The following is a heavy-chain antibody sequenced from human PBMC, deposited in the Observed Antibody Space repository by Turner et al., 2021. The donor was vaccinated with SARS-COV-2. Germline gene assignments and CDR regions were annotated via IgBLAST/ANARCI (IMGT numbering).Heavy chain of an antibody. Sequence: QVQLVQSGAEVEKPGASVKVSCKASGYTFSGYYMHWVRQAPGQGLEWMGWINPNSGGTNYAQKFQGRVTMTSETSISTAYMELSRLRSDDTAVYYCARGPRGYDFWSGYPNWFDPWGQGTLVTVSS. V-gene: IGHV1-2*02. CDR2: INPNSGGT. J-gene: IGHJ5*02. CDR1: GYTFSGYY. D-gene: IGHD3-3*01. CDR3: ARGPRGYDFWSGYPNWFDP.